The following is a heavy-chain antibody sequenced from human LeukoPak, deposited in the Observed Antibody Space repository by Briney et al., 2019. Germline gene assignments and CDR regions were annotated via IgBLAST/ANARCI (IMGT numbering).Heavy chain of an antibody. Sequence: ASVKVSCKASGYTFTGYYMHWVRQAPGQGLEWRGWINPNSGGTNYAQKFQGRVTMTRDTSISTAYMELSRLRSDDTAVYYCARITRAAAENDPWGQGTLVTVSS. D-gene: IGHD6-13*01. CDR3: ARITRAAAENDP. CDR1: GYTFTGYY. J-gene: IGHJ5*02. V-gene: IGHV1-2*02. CDR2: INPNSGGT.